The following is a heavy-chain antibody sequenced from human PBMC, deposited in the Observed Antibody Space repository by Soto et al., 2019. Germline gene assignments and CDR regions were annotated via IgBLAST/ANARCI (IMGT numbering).Heavy chain of an antibody. V-gene: IGHV3-30*03. CDR3: VRVGARFVWNVINDAFDI. Sequence: QVQLVESGGGVVQPGGSLRLSCEVSGFTFSIYGVQWVRQAPGKGLECVAGISYDGSNKYYVDSVKGRFTISRDNSKSMLYLQMNSPRPEDTAVYYCVRVGARFVWNVINDAFDIWGLGTKVTVAS. CDR2: ISYDGSNK. D-gene: IGHD3-10*01. CDR1: GFTFSIYG. J-gene: IGHJ3*02.